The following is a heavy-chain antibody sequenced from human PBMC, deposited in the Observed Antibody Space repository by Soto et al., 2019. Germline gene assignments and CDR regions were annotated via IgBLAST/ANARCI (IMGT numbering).Heavy chain of an antibody. V-gene: IGHV3-23*01. Sequence: PWGSLRLSCAASGFTFSSYAMSWVRQAPGKGLEWVSAISGSGGSTYYADSVKGRFTISRDNSKNTLYLQMNSLRAEDTAVYYCAKDLMYSSSCYDYWGQGTLVTVSS. CDR1: GFTFSSYA. J-gene: IGHJ4*02. CDR2: ISGSGGST. CDR3: AKDLMYSSSCYDY. D-gene: IGHD6-6*01.